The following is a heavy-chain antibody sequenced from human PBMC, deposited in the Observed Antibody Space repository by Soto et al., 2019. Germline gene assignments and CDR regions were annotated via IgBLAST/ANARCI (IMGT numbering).Heavy chain of an antibody. D-gene: IGHD5-12*01. Sequence: GASVKVSCKASGYSFSSYAISWVRQTAGQGLEWMGWIVPSFGTANYAQKFQGRVTMTGDKSMNTAYMELTSLTSDDTALYYCARHYEYCSHSINSGMDVWGQGTTVTVSS. V-gene: IGHV1-69*06. CDR1: GYSFSSYA. CDR3: ARHYEYCSHSINSGMDV. CDR2: IVPSFGTA. J-gene: IGHJ6*02.